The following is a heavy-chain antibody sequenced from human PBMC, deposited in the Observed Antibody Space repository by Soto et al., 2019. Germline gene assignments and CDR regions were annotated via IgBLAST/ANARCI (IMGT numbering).Heavy chain of an antibody. J-gene: IGHJ1*01. CDR3: AGLGSGWQSEYFDN. V-gene: IGHV1-69*02. D-gene: IGHD6-19*01. Sequence: VQLVQSGADVKKPGSSVKVSCKAYGDTFSSYTINWVRQAPGQGLEWMGRLIPLLDLANYTQKFQGRVTITADKSTNTAYMELANLRSEDTAVYYCAGLGSGWQSEYFDNWVQGTLVTVSS. CDR2: LIPLLDLA. CDR1: GDTFSSYT.